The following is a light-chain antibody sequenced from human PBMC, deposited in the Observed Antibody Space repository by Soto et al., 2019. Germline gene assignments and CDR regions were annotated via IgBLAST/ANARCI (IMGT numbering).Light chain of an antibody. CDR3: QQHYSTPLT. J-gene: IGKJ5*01. V-gene: IGKV4-1*01. CDR1: QSVLYNSNKKNH. CDR2: WAS. Sequence: DIVITQSPDSLAVSLGERATINCRSSQSVLYNSNKKNHLAWCQQKEGQPPKXXIYWASTRESGVPDRVSGSGSGTDFTLAISSLQAADVEVDDCQQHYSTPLTFGQGTRLEIK.